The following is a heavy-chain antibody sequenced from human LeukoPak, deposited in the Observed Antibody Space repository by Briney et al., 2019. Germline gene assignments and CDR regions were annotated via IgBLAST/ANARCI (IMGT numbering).Heavy chain of an antibody. CDR2: ISYDGSNK. CDR1: GFSFSSDG. J-gene: IGHJ4*02. Sequence: GGSLRLSCAASGFSFSSDGMHWVRQAPGKGLEWVAVISYDGSNKYYADSVKGRFTISRDNSKNTLYLQMNSLRAEDTAVYYCAKDRAIQLWLGGYYFDYWGQGTLVTVSS. V-gene: IGHV3-30*18. D-gene: IGHD5-18*01. CDR3: AKDRAIQLWLGGYYFDY.